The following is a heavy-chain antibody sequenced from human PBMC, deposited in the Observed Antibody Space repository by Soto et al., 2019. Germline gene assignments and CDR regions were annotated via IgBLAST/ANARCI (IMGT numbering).Heavy chain of an antibody. Sequence: VQLQQWGAGLLKPSETLSLTCAAHGGPFSGFQWSWIRQPPGKGLEFIGEINHNGDTNYNPSLQRRVIMSIDTSKREFSLRLTSVTAGDTAIYYCARECGYCDGISCVALFYSWGQGVPVTVSS. J-gene: IGHJ4*02. CDR2: INHNGDT. CDR3: ARECGYCDGISCVALFYS. CDR1: GGPFSGFQ. V-gene: IGHV4-34*01. D-gene: IGHD2-2*03.